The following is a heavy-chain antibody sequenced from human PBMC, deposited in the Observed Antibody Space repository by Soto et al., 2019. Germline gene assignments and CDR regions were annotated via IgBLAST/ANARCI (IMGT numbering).Heavy chain of an antibody. CDR3: ARDGQYSSGWYYAFDI. CDR2: ISGSGGSA. CDR1: GFTFSSYA. Sequence: PGGSLRLSCAASGFTFSSYAMSWVRQAPGKGLEWVSVISGSGGSASYAESVKGRFTISRDNSENTVSLQMNSLRPDDTAIYHCARDGQYSSGWYYAFDIWGQGTMVTVSS. V-gene: IGHV3-23*01. D-gene: IGHD6-19*01. J-gene: IGHJ3*02.